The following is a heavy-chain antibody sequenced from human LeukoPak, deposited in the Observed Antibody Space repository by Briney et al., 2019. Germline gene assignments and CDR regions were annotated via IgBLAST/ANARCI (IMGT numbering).Heavy chain of an antibody. CDR3: AKGTTTTYYYYMDV. V-gene: IGHV3-23*01. D-gene: IGHD1-1*01. CDR2: ISGSGGST. J-gene: IGHJ6*03. Sequence: GGSLRLSCAASGFTFSSYAMSWARKAPGKGLEWVSAISGSGGSTYYADSVKGRFTIPRDNSKNTLYLQMNSLRAEDTAVYYCAKGTTTTYYYYMDVWGKETTVTVSS. CDR1: GFTFSSYA.